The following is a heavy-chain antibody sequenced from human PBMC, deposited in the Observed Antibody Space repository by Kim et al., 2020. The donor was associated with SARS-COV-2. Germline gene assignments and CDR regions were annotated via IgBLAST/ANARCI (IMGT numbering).Heavy chain of an antibody. V-gene: IGHV4-4*07. CDR1: GGSISSYY. Sequence: SETLSLTCTVSGGSISSYYWSWIRQPAGKGLEWIGRIYTSGSTNYNPSLKSRVTMSVDTSKNQFSLKLSSVTAADTAVYYCARDWAGDLIVGATTLDYWGQGTLVTVSS. CDR2: IYTSGST. CDR3: ARDWAGDLIVGATTLDY. D-gene: IGHD1-26*01. J-gene: IGHJ4*02.